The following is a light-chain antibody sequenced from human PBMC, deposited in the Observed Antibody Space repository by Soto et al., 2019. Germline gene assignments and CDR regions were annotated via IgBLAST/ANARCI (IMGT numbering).Light chain of an antibody. CDR3: QQYNNWPLT. J-gene: IGKJ4*01. CDR2: DVS. CDR1: QSVSNS. Sequence: EIVLTQSPSTLSLSQGERATVSCWASQSVSNSLAWYQQRPGQSPRLLIYDVSTRATGIPARFGGSGSGTDFTLTISSLETEDFAVYYCQQYNNWPLTFGGGTKVHI. V-gene: IGKV3-11*01.